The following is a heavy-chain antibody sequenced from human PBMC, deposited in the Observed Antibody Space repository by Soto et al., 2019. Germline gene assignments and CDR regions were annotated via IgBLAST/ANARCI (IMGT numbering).Heavy chain of an antibody. J-gene: IGHJ6*02. Sequence: SETLSLTCAVSGVSISSSRWWGWVRQAPGKGLEWIGEIYHSGSTNYNPSLKSRITMSVDKSKNQFSVNLSSVTAADTAVYYCVRDADETAIVPAPWLVWGRGTMVTVSS. V-gene: IGHV4-4*02. CDR2: IYHSGST. CDR3: VRDADETAIVPAPWLV. CDR1: GVSISSSRW. D-gene: IGHD2-21*02.